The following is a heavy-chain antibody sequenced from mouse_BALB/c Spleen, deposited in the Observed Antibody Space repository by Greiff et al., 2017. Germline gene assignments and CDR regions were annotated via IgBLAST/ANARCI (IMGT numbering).Heavy chain of an antibody. Sequence: EVKLVESGPSLVKPSQTLSLTCSVTGDSITSGYWNWIRKFPGNKLEYMGYISYSGSTYYNPSLKSRISITRDTSKNQYYLQLNSVTTEDTATYYCARSIYYDYDGFAYWGQGTLVTVSA. J-gene: IGHJ3*01. CDR1: GDSITSGY. CDR3: ARSIYYDYDGFAY. CDR2: ISYSGST. V-gene: IGHV3-8*02. D-gene: IGHD2-4*01.